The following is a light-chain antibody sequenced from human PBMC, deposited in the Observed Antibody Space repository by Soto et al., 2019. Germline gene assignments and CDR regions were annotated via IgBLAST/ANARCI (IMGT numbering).Light chain of an antibody. Sequence: EIVLTQSPATLSLSPGERATLSCRASQSVGNNLAWYQQKPVQAPGLLIYEASTRATGIPARFSGSGSGTDFTLTISSLEPEDFAVYYCQQHANWPLTFGGGTK. CDR2: EAS. CDR1: QSVGNN. V-gene: IGKV3-11*01. J-gene: IGKJ4*01. CDR3: QQHANWPLT.